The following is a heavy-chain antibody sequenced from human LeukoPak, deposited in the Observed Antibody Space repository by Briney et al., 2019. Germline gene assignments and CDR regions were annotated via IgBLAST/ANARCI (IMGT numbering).Heavy chain of an antibody. J-gene: IGHJ4*02. D-gene: IGHD2-2*01. V-gene: IGHV4-34*01. Sequence: SETLSLTCAVYGVSFSGYYWSWIRQPPGKGLEWIGEINHSGSTNYNPSLKSRVTISVDTSKNQFSLKLSSVTAADTAVYYCARAEYCSSTSCYRRHPFDYWGQGTLVTVSS. CDR1: GVSFSGYY. CDR3: ARAEYCSSTSCYRRHPFDY. CDR2: INHSGST.